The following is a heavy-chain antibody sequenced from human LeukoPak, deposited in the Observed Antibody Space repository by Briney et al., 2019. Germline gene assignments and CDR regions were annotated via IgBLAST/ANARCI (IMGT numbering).Heavy chain of an antibody. V-gene: IGHV4-34*01. CDR2: INHSGST. CDR1: GGSFSGYY. D-gene: IGHD4-17*01. Sequence: PSETLSLTCAAYGGSFSGYYWSWIRQPPGKGLEWIGEINHSGSTNYNPSLKSRVTISVDTSKNQFSLKLSSVTAADTAVYYCARGTTVTPIDYWGQGTLVTVSS. CDR3: ARGTTVTPIDY. J-gene: IGHJ4*02.